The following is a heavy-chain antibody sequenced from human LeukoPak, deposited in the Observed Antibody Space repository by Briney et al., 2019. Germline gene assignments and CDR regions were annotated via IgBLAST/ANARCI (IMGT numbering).Heavy chain of an antibody. CDR3: ARGRYSHGFFDY. Sequence: GESLKISCKGSGYSSTTHWIGWVRQMPGKGLEWMGIIYPGDSDTIYSPSFQGQVTISADKSISTAYLQWSSLKASDTAMYYCARGRYSHGFFDYWGQGTPVTVSS. J-gene: IGHJ4*02. V-gene: IGHV5-51*01. CDR1: GYSSTTHW. CDR2: IYPGDSDT. D-gene: IGHD2-21*01.